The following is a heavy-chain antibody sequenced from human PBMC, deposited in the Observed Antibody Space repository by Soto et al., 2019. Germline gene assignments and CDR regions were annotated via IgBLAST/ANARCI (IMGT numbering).Heavy chain of an antibody. J-gene: IGHJ4*02. CDR2: IIPIFGTA. CDR3: ASGKKVTTVVNPIDY. V-gene: IGHV1-69*13. CDR1: GGTFSSYA. D-gene: IGHD4-17*01. Sequence: SVKVSCKASGGTFSSYAISWVRQAPGQGLEWMGGIIPIFGTANYAQKFQGRVTITADESTSTAYMELSSLRSEDTAVYYCASGKKVTTVVNPIDYWGQGTRVTVSS.